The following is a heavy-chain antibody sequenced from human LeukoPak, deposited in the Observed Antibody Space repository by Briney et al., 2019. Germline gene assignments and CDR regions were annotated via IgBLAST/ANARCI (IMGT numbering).Heavy chain of an antibody. J-gene: IGHJ6*03. CDR2: IYYSGST. CDR1: GGSVSRSPYY. D-gene: IGHD5-24*01. Sequence: SETLSLTCTVSGGSVSRSPYYWGWIRQPPGKGLEWIGNIYYSGSTYYNPSLKSRVTISVDTSKNQFSLKVTSVTAADTAVYYCARLRINYYYYYYMDVWGKGTTVTISS. CDR3: ARLRINYYYYYYMDV. V-gene: IGHV4-39*07.